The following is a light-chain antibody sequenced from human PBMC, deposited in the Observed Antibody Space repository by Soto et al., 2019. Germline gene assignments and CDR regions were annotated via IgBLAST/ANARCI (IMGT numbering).Light chain of an antibody. J-gene: IGKJ5*01. CDR1: QSVSSSY. V-gene: IGKV3D-15*01. CDR3: QQYNNWPPIT. CDR2: DAS. Sequence: ESVLTQSPGTLSLSPGERATLSCRASQSVSSSYLAWYQQKPGQAPRLLIYDASNRATGIPARLSGSGSGTEFTLTISSLQSEDFAVYYFQQYNNWPPITFGQGTRLEI.